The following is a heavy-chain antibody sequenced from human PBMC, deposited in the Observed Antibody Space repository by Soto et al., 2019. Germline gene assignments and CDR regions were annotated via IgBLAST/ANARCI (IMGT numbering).Heavy chain of an antibody. V-gene: IGHV4-31*03. D-gene: IGHD5-18*01. Sequence: ASETLSLTCTVSGGSIRSGGYCWSWVRQSPRRGLEWIGNIYYSGSTYYNPSLKSRLTISVDTSKNQFSLNLSSVTAADTAVYYCARDRLMATAGTARHYFGLDVWGQGTTVTVSS. J-gene: IGHJ6*02. CDR2: IYYSGST. CDR3: ARDRLMATAGTARHYFGLDV. CDR1: GGSIRSGGYC.